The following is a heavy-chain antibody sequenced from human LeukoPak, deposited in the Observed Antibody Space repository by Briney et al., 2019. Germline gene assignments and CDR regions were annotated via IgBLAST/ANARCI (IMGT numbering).Heavy chain of an antibody. Sequence: PGGSLRLSCVASGFTFSTYAMMWVRQAPGKGLEWVSAIRASDGYTEHADSVKGRFTISRDNSKKTLYLQMRSLRAEDTAIYYCARDPNGDYIGAFDFGGQGTLVTVSS. CDR2: IRASDGYT. V-gene: IGHV3-23*01. CDR1: GFTFSTYA. CDR3: ARDPNGDYIGAFDF. D-gene: IGHD4-17*01. J-gene: IGHJ3*01.